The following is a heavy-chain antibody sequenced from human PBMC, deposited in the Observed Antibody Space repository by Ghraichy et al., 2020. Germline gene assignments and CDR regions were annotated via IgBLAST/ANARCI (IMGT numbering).Heavy chain of an antibody. D-gene: IGHD2-15*01. CDR2: INHSGST. CDR1: GGSFSGYY. V-gene: IGHV4-34*01. Sequence: ETLSLTCAVYGGSFSGYYWSWIRQPPGKGLEWIGEINHSGSTNYNPSLKSRVTISVDTSKNQFSLKLSSVTAADTAVYYCASVARPKTQDYWGQGTLVTVSS. J-gene: IGHJ4*02. CDR3: ASVARPKTQDY.